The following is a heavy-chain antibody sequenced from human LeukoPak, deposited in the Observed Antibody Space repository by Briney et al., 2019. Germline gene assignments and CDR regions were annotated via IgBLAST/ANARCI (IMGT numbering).Heavy chain of an antibody. D-gene: IGHD3-3*01. Sequence: GGSLRLSCAASGFTVSSNYMSWVRQAPGKGLEWVSVIYSGGSTYYADSVKGRFTISRDNSKNTLYLQMNSLRAEDTAVYYCARGALRFYYLDYWGQGTLVTVSS. CDR3: ARGALRFYYLDY. CDR2: IYSGGST. J-gene: IGHJ4*02. CDR1: GFTVSSNY. V-gene: IGHV3-53*01.